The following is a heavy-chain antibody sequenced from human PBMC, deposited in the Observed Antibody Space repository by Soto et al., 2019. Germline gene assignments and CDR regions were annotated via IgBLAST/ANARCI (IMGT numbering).Heavy chain of an antibody. CDR1: GYTFTSYH. V-gene: IGHV1-18*01. Sequence: QVQLVQSGAEVKKPGASVKVSCKASGYTFTSYHINWVRQAPGQGLEWMGWISAYNGNTNYAQKLHGKGTMTTDTSKSTAYMELRSQRSDDTAVYYCAIDAPPADYWGQGTLVTGSS. CDR3: AIDAPPADY. CDR2: ISAYNGNT. J-gene: IGHJ4*02.